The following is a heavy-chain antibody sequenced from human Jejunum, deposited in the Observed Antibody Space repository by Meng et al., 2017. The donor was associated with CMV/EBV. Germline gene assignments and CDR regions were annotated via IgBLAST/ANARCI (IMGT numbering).Heavy chain of an antibody. J-gene: IGHJ5*02. V-gene: IGHV3-53*01. CDR2: IYSGDTT. Sequence: SSNYMTWVRQAQGKGLEWVSIIYSGDTTYYADFVKGRFTISRDNSKNTLSLQMNSLRAEDTAVYYCARLRVSCSSTSCYPNWFDPWGQGTRVTVSS. D-gene: IGHD2-2*01. CDR3: ARLRVSCSSTSCYPNWFDP. CDR1: SSNY.